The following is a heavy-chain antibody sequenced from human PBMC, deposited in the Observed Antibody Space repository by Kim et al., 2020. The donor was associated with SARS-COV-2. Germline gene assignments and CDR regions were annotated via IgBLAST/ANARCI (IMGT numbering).Heavy chain of an antibody. CDR3: VWLYRGSSSYYYGMDV. CDR2: IYPGDSDT. Sequence: GESLKISCKGSGYSFTSYWIGWVRQMPGKGLEWMGIIYPGDSDTRYSPSFQGQVTISADKSISTAYLQWSSLKASDTAMYYCVWLYRGSSSYYYGMDVWGQGTTVSVSS. CDR1: GYSFTSYW. J-gene: IGHJ6*02. D-gene: IGHD6-6*01. V-gene: IGHV5-51*01.